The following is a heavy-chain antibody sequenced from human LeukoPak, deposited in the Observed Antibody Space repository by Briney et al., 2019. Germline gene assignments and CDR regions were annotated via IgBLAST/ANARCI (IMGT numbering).Heavy chain of an antibody. D-gene: IGHD4-17*01. Sequence: GGSLRLSCAASGFTFDDYTMHWVRQAPGKGLEWVSGISWNSGSIGYADSVKGRFTISRDNAKNSLYLQMNSLRAEDTALYYCAKDIGYGDSSDAFDIWGQGTMVTVSS. J-gene: IGHJ3*02. CDR3: AKDIGYGDSSDAFDI. CDR2: ISWNSGSI. CDR1: GFTFDDYT. V-gene: IGHV3-9*01.